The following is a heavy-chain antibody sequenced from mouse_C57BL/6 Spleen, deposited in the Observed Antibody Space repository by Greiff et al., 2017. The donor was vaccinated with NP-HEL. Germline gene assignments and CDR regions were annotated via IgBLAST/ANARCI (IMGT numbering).Heavy chain of an antibody. CDR1: GFTFSSYA. CDR3: ARDLYDYDGDWYFDV. D-gene: IGHD2-4*01. V-gene: IGHV5-4*01. CDR2: ISDGGSYT. Sequence: EVQRVESGGGLVKPGGSLKLSCAASGFTFSSYAMSWVRQTPEKRLEWVATISDGGSYTYYPDNVKGRFTISRDNAKNNLYLQMSHLKSEDTAMYYCARDLYDYDGDWYFDVWGTGTTVTVSS. J-gene: IGHJ1*03.